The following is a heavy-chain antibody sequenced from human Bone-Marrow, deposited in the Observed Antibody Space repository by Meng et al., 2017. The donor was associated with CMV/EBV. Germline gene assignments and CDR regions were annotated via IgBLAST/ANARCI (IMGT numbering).Heavy chain of an antibody. V-gene: IGHV3-21*01. CDR1: GFTFSSYS. Sequence: GGSLRLSCAASGFTFSSYSMSWVRQAPGKGLEWVSSISSSSSYIYYADSVKGRFTISRDNAKNSLYLQMNSLRSADTAVYYCARDGFPAAIKGDFDYWGQGTLVTVSS. J-gene: IGHJ4*02. CDR3: ARDGFPAAIKGDFDY. D-gene: IGHD2-2*02. CDR2: ISSSSSYI.